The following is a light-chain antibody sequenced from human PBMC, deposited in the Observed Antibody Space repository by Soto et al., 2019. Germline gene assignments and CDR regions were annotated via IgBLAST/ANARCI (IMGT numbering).Light chain of an antibody. Sequence: VLTQPGSVTGSPGQSVTISCKGTSSDVGGYNYVSWYQQHPGKAPKLMIYDVSNRPSGVSNRFSGSKSGNTASLTISGLQAEDEADYYCSSYTSSSTAVFGTGTKVT. V-gene: IGLV2-14*01. CDR2: DVS. CDR1: SSDVGGYNY. CDR3: SSYTSSSTAV. J-gene: IGLJ1*01.